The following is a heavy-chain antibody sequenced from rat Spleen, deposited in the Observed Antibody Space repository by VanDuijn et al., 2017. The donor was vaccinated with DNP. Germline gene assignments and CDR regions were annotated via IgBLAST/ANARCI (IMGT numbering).Heavy chain of an antibody. CDR3: ARWNIGTSTLDY. D-gene: IGHD1-5*01. V-gene: IGHV3-3*01. CDR2: INSAGST. CDR1: GYSISSSYR. Sequence: EVQLQESGPGLVKPSQSLSLTCSVTGYSISSSYRWTWIRKFPGHKLEWMGYINSAGSTNYNPSLKGRISITSDTSKNQLFLQVNSVTTEDTATFYCARWNIGTSTLDYWGQGVMVTVSS. J-gene: IGHJ2*01.